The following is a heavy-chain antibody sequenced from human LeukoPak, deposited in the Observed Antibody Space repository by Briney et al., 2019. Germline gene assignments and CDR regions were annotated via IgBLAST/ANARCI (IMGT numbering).Heavy chain of an antibody. CDR3: ARDRDCSGGSCYGILDY. CDR1: GFTFGSYG. Sequence: GGSLRLSCAASGFTFGSYGMHWVRQAPGKGLEWVAVIWYDGSNKYYADSVKGRFTISRDNSKNTLYLQMNSLRAEDTAVYYCARDRDCSGGSCYGILDYWGQGTLVTVSS. CDR2: IWYDGSNK. J-gene: IGHJ4*02. V-gene: IGHV3-33*01. D-gene: IGHD2-15*01.